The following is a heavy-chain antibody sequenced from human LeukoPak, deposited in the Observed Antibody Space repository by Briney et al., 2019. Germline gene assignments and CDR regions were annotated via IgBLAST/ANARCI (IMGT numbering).Heavy chain of an antibody. Sequence: SETLSLICTVSGGSISSYYWSWIRQPPGKGLEWIGYIYYSGSTNYNPSLKSRVTISVDTSKNQFSLKLSSVTAADTAVYYCARQYSSGWYEAFDYWGQGTLVTVSS. CDR1: GGSISSYY. J-gene: IGHJ4*02. V-gene: IGHV4-59*08. D-gene: IGHD6-19*01. CDR3: ARQYSSGWYEAFDY. CDR2: IYYSGST.